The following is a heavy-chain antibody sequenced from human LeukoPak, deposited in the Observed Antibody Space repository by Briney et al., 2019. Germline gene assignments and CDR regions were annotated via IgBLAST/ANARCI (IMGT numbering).Heavy chain of an antibody. CDR3: AKEVAVAGTGWLGSA. V-gene: IGHV1-2*06. D-gene: IGHD6-13*01. CDR1: GYTFTDYF. CDR2: LNPYSGGT. J-gene: IGHJ5*02. Sequence: GASVKVSCKASGYTFTDYFIHWVRQAPGQGPEWMGRLNPYSGGTDYAQKFQGRVTMTRDTSITSAYLELSGLKSDDTAAYYCAKEVAVAGTGWLGSAWGQGTLVTVSS.